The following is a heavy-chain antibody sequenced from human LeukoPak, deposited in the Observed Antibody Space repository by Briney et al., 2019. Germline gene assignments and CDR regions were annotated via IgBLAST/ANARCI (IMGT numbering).Heavy chain of an antibody. CDR2: INPSAGNT. V-gene: IGHV1-46*01. J-gene: IGHJ3*01. D-gene: IGHD5-24*01. CDR3: ARIRDGYNDAYDL. CDR1: GYTFSNYY. Sequence: ASVKVSCKASGYTFSNYYIHWVRQGPGQGLEWMGLINPSAGNTNYAQKFQGRVTMTRNTSTSTVYMELSSLRSEDTAVYYCARIRDGYNDAYDLWGQRTMVTVPS.